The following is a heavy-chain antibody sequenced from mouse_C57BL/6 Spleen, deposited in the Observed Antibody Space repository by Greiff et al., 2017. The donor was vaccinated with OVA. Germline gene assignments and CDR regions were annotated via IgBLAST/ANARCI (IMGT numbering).Heavy chain of an antibody. CDR3: APRDSSGYGYFDY. V-gene: IGHV1-50*01. Sequence: QVQLKQPGAELVKPGASVKLSCKASGYTFTSYWMQWVKQRPGQGLEWIGEIDPSDSYTNYNQKFKGKATLTVDTSSSPAYMQLSSLTSEDSAVYYCAPRDSSGYGYFDYWGQGTTLTVSS. CDR1: GYTFTSYW. J-gene: IGHJ2*01. D-gene: IGHD3-2*02. CDR2: IDPSDSYT.